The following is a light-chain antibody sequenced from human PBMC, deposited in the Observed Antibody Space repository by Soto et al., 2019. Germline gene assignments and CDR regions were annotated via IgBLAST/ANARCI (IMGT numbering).Light chain of an antibody. CDR2: AAC. CDR3: QQYNKWPRK. V-gene: IGKV3-15*01. J-gene: IGKJ1*01. Sequence: EIVLTQSPATLSVSPGERAALSCGASQSVSSNLAWYQQKPGQAPRLLIYAACTGAXDIPARCSGSGSGTEFPLTISSLQSEDFAVCYCQQYNKWPRKFCQGTKVDIK. CDR1: QSVSSN.